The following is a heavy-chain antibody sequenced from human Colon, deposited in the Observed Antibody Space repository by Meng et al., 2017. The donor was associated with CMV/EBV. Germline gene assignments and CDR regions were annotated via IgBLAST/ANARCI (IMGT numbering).Heavy chain of an antibody. J-gene: IGHJ5*02. CDR3: ARTSETMPPQPDP. Sequence: ASGLTFDHYWVHWLRPAPGEELGWVARLNGGRTRSAYADSASGRLAMSRDRATSTIYLQMNSLSLDDTAVYYCARTSETMPPQPDPWGPGALVTVSS. CDR2: LNGGRTRS. D-gene: IGHD1-1*01. V-gene: IGHV3-74*03. CDR1: GLTFDHYW.